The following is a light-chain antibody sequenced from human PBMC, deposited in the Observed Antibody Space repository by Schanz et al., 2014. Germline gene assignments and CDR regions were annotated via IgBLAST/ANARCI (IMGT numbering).Light chain of an antibody. CDR1: SGSIASNY. J-gene: IGLJ3*02. CDR2: EYK. V-gene: IGLV6-57*01. Sequence: FMLTQPHSVSESPGKTVTISCTRSSGSIASNYVQGYQQRPGSSPTTVIYEYKQRASGVPDRFSGSVDSSSNSASLTISGLKTEDEADYYCQSSDSSTQGWVFGGGTKLTVL. CDR3: QSSDSSTQGWV.